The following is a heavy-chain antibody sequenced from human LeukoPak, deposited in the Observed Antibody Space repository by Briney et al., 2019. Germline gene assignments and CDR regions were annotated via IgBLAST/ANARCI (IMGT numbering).Heavy chain of an antibody. CDR1: GFTFSDYY. CDR2: ISGSSSST. J-gene: IGHJ4*02. Sequence: QSGGSLRLSCAASGFTFSDYYMSWIRQAPGKGLEGVSYISGSSSSTNYADSVKGRFTISRDNAKNSLYLQMNSLRAEDTAVYYCARDQGENYDSSGYYPYWGQGTLVTVSS. CDR3: ARDQGENYDSSGYYPY. D-gene: IGHD3-22*01. V-gene: IGHV3-11*06.